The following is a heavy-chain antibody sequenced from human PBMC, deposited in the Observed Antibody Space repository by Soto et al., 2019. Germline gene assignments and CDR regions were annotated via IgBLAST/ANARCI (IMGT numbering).Heavy chain of an antibody. J-gene: IGHJ4*02. V-gene: IGHV3-30*18. CDR2: ISYDGSNK. D-gene: IGHD5-12*01. CDR1: GFTFSSYG. Sequence: QVQLVESGGGVVQPGRSLRLSCAASGFTFSSYGMHWVRQAPGKGLEWVAVISYDGSNKYYADSVKGRFTISRDNSKNTLYLQMNSLRAEDTAVYYCAKDRIWLQFGSDYWCQGTLLTVSS. CDR3: AKDRIWLQFGSDY.